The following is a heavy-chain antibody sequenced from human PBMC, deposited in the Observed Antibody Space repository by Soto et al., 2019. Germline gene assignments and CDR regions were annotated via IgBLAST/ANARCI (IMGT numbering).Heavy chain of an antibody. J-gene: IGHJ6*02. Sequence: XATLSLTCTVSGGSISSYYWSWIRQPPGKGLEWIGYIYYSGSTNYNPSLKSRVTISVDTSKNQFSLKLSSVTAADTAVYYCARDSRDFWSGYTYYYGMDVWGQGTTVTVSS. CDR2: IYYSGST. CDR1: GGSISSYY. CDR3: ARDSRDFWSGYTYYYGMDV. D-gene: IGHD3-3*01. V-gene: IGHV4-59*01.